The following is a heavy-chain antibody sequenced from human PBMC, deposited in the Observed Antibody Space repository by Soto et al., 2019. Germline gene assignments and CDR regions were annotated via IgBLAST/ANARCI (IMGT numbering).Heavy chain of an antibody. D-gene: IGHD4-4*01. CDR1: GGSVTSGGYY. V-gene: IGHV4-31*03. CDR3: TRDWGPTVTDGYDS. CDR2: IYSSGDT. J-gene: IGHJ5*01. Sequence: QVQLQESGPGLVRPSQTLSLTCTVSGGSVTSGGYYWSWIRHCPGKGLEWMGYIYSSGDTNYNPSLNRRVDISVDTSKNQFSLQLTSVTVADTAIYYCTRDWGPTVTDGYDSWGQGLLVTVSS.